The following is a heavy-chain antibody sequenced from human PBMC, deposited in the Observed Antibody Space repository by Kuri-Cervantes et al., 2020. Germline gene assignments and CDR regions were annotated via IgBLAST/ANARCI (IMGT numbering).Heavy chain of an antibody. CDR3: ARGTLYVDSHYYYYMDV. Sequence: GSLRLSCAASGFTFSSYAMKWVRQTPGKGLEWIGEINHSGSTNYNPSLKSRVTISVDTSKNQFSLKLSSVTAADTDVYYCARGTLYVDSHYYYYMDVWGKGTTVTVSS. CDR1: GFTFSSYA. J-gene: IGHJ6*03. D-gene: IGHD4-17*01. V-gene: IGHV4-34*01. CDR2: INHSGST.